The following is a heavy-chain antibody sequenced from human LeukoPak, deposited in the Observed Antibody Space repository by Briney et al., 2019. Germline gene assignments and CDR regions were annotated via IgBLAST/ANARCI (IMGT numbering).Heavy chain of an antibody. J-gene: IGHJ6*03. Sequence: ASVKVSCKASGYTFTNFGISWVRQAPGEGLEWMGWIGAKNGNTNYAQKVQGRVTMTTDTSTSTAYMELRSLRSDDTAVYYCARLDGTYHRAYYYFYYMDVWGEGTTVTVSS. CDR2: IGAKNGNT. V-gene: IGHV1-18*01. CDR1: GYTFTNFG. D-gene: IGHD3/OR15-3a*01. CDR3: ARLDGTYHRAYYYFYYMDV.